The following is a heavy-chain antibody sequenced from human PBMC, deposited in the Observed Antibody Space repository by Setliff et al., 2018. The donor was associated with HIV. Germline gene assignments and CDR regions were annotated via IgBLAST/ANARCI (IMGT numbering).Heavy chain of an antibody. CDR3: ARVQYCGGDCYAPLGY. V-gene: IGHV3-20*04. Sequence: PGGSLRLSCAASGFTFDDYGMSWVRQAPGKGLEWVSGINWNGGSTGYADSVKGRFTISRDNAKNSLYLQMNSLRAEDTALYYCARVQYCGGDCYAPLGYWGQGTLVTVSS. D-gene: IGHD2-21*02. CDR1: GFTFDDYG. J-gene: IGHJ4*02. CDR2: INWNGGST.